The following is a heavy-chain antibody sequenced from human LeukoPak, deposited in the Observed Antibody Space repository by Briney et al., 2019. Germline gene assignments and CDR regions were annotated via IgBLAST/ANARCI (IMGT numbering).Heavy chain of an antibody. CDR2: IVVSSGNT. CDR3: AADRAVGGSTSLYSY. J-gene: IGHJ4*02. CDR1: GFTFSSSD. Sequence: SLKPSCTASGFTFSSSDVRWVRQARGQRLEWKGWIVVSSGNTNYAQKFQERGTITRDMSTSTAYMELSSLRSENTAVYYCAADRAVGGSTSLYSYWGQGTLVTVSS. V-gene: IGHV1-58*01. D-gene: IGHD1-26*01.